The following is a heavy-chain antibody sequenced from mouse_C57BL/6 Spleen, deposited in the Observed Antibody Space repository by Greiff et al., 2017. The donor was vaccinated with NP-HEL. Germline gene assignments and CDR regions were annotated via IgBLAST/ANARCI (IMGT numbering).Heavy chain of an antibody. V-gene: IGHV5-17*01. CDR1: GFTFSDYG. CDR2: ISSGSSTI. CDR3: ARNHYYGSSHWYFDV. Sequence: EVHLVESGGGLVKPGGSLKLSCAASGFTFSDYGMHWVRQAPEKGLEWVAYISSGSSTIYYADTVKGRFTISRDNAKNTLFLQMTSLRSEDTAMYYCARNHYYGSSHWYFDVWGTGTTVTVSS. D-gene: IGHD1-1*01. J-gene: IGHJ1*03.